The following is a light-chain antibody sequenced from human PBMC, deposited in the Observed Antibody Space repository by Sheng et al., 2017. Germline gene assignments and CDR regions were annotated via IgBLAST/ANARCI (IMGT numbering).Light chain of an antibody. CDR1: QISSTY. CDR2: AAS. V-gene: IGKV1-39*01. Sequence: DTQMTQSPSSLSASVGDRVTITCRASQISSTYLNWYQQKPGKAPKLVIYAASSLRSGVPSRFSGSGSRTDFTLTINSLQPEDVATYYCQQSYSSPPTFGQGTKVEIK. CDR3: QQSYSSPPT. J-gene: IGKJ1*01.